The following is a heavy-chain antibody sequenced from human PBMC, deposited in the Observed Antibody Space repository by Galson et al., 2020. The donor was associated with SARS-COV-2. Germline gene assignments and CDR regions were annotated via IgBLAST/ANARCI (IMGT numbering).Heavy chain of an antibody. CDR3: ERNYAILYPLYYYYGMDV. CDR2: IDWDDDK. D-gene: IGHD2-2*01. Sequence: SGPTLVKPTQTLTLTCTFSGFSLSTSGMCVSWIRQPPGKALEWLALIDWDDDKYYSTSLKTRLTISKDTSKNQVVLTMTNMDPVDTATYYCERNYAILYPLYYYYGMDVWCQGTTVTVSS. J-gene: IGHJ6*02. CDR1: GFSLSTSGMC. V-gene: IGHV2-70*01.